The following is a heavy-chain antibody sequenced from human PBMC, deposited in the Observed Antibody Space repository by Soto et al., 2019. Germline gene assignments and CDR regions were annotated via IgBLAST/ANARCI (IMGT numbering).Heavy chain of an antibody. V-gene: IGHV4-39*01. CDR1: GDSISRTRYY. CDR3: ARRGNNGGYLRSYDY. CDR2: IYFDGAA. J-gene: IGHJ4*02. D-gene: IGHD3-22*01. Sequence: NPSETLSLTCTVSGDSISRTRYYWVWIRQTPGRGLEWIGSIYFDGAAFYNPSLKSRVTLSVDTSRNQFSLNVNSVTAADTAIYYCARRGNNGGYLRSYDYWGQGSLVTVSS.